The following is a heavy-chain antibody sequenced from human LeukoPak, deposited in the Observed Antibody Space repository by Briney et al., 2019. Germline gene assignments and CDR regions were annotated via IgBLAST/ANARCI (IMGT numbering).Heavy chain of an antibody. J-gene: IGHJ4*02. CDR2: IAADGGVK. V-gene: IGHV3-30*18. CDR1: AFTFHDHG. D-gene: IGHD3-3*01. Sequence: GGSLRLSCVASAFTFHDHGMDWVRQAPGKGLEWVAVIAADGGVKHYADSVKGRFTLSRDNSKNTLFLQMNSLTVEDTAVYYCAKSYPLTIFGVVITGFDYWGQGTLVTVSS. CDR3: AKSYPLTIFGVVITGFDY.